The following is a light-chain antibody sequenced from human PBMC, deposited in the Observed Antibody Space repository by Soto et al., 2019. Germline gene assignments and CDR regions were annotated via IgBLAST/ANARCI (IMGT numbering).Light chain of an antibody. CDR2: GAD. CDR1: QSVSSN. V-gene: IGKV3-15*01. Sequence: EIGMTQSPATLSVSPGERAPLSCRASQSVSSNLAWYQQKHAQAPRLLLYGADTRATGIPARFSGSGYGTAFTLAISCLPSEDGAVYYCQQYKNWPPWTVGQGTNVEIK. CDR3: QQYKNWPPWT. J-gene: IGKJ1*01.